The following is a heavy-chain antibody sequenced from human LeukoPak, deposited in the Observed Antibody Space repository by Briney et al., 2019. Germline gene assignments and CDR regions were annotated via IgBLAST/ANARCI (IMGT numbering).Heavy chain of an antibody. J-gene: IGHJ4*02. CDR3: ARRGGKGFDY. Sequence: ASETLSLTCIVSGGSISSSTSYWGWIRQPPGKGLEWIGTLYYSGSTGYNPSLKSRVTISVDTSKNQFSLKLSSVTAADTAVYYCARRGGKGFDYWGQGTLVTVSS. CDR2: LYYSGST. V-gene: IGHV4-39*07. D-gene: IGHD4-23*01. CDR1: GGSISSSTSY.